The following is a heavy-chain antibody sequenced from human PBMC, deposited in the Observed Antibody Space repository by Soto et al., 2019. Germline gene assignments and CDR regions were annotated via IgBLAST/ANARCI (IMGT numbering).Heavy chain of an antibody. CDR1: GFTFSSYA. Sequence: GGSLRLSCAASGFTFSSYAMSWVRQAPGKGLEWVSAISDSGDTSYYADSVKGRFTISRDNSKNTLYLHMSSLRAEDTAVYYRAKWGNDWGYYYYGMNVWGQGTTVTVSS. V-gene: IGHV3-23*01. CDR2: ISDSGDTS. D-gene: IGHD7-27*01. J-gene: IGHJ6*02. CDR3: AKWGNDWGYYYYGMNV.